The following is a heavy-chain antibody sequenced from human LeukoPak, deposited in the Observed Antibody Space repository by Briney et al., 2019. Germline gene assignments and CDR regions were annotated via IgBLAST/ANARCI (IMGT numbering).Heavy chain of an antibody. CDR2: SSTYNTDT. CDR1: GYTFTSYG. J-gene: IGHJ4*02. V-gene: IGHV1-18*01. Sequence: ASVKVSCKASGYTFTSYGISWVRQPPGQGLEGMGWSSTYNTDTKYAQNLQGRVTMTTDTSTNTAYMELRDLRSDDTAVYYCARESNWAYYFDYWGQGTLV. D-gene: IGHD1-1*01. CDR3: ARESNWAYYFDY.